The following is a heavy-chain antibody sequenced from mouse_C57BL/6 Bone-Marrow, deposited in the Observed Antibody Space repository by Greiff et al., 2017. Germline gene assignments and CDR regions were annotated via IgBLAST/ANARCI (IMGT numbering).Heavy chain of an antibody. CDR3: AKNSPYDYFFDY. CDR2: IWRGGST. V-gene: IGHV2-5*01. J-gene: IGHJ2*01. Sequence: VKLQESGPGLVQPSQSLSITCTVSGFSLTSYGVHWVRQSPGKGLEWLGVIWRGGSTDYNAAFMSRLSITKDNSKSQVFFKMNSLQADDTAIYYCAKNSPYDYFFDYWGQGTTLTVSS. CDR1: GFSLTSYG. D-gene: IGHD2-4*01.